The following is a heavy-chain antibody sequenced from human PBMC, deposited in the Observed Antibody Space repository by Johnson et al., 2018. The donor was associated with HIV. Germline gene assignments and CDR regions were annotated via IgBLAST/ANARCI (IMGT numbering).Heavy chain of an antibody. CDR2: IWYDGSNK. Sequence: QVQLVESGGGVVQPGRSLRLSCAASGFSLSSYAMHWVRQAPGKGLEWVAVIWYDGSNKYYADSVKGRFTISRDNSKNTLYLQMNSLRDEDTAVYYCATGVGAKTLTDAFDIWGQGTMVTVSS. CDR1: GFSLSSYA. CDR3: ATGVGAKTLTDAFDI. J-gene: IGHJ3*02. D-gene: IGHD1-26*01. V-gene: IGHV3-30*04.